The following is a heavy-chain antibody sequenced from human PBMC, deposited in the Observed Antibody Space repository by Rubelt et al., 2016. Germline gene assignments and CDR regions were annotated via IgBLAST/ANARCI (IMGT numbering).Heavy chain of an antibody. CDR3: ARLPQGSYGWVDY. Sequence: FTFSSYALHWVRQAPGKGLEWVALISYDGSNKYYAGSVQGRFTISRDNSKNTLYRQMNSLRAEDTALYYCARLPQGSYGWVDYWGQGTLVTVSS. J-gene: IGHJ4*02. CDR2: ISYDGSNK. V-gene: IGHV3-30*04. D-gene: IGHD5-18*01. CDR1: FTFSSYA.